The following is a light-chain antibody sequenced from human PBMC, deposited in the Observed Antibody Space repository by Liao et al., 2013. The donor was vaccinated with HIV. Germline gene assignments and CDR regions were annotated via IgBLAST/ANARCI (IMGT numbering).Light chain of an antibody. CDR2: HDT. V-gene: IGLV3-1*01. J-gene: IGLJ2*01. Sequence: SYELTQPPSVSVSPGQTASITCSGDKLGNKYTSWYQQKPGQSPVLVIYHDTKRPSGIPARFSGSNSGNTATLIISGTQAMDEADYYCQAWDSSTAVFGGGTKLTVL. CDR1: KLGNKY. CDR3: QAWDSSTAV.